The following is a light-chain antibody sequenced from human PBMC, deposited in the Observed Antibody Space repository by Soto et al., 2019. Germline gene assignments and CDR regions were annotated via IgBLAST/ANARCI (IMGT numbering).Light chain of an antibody. Sequence: QSALTQPPSVSGSPGQSVTISCTGTSSDVGSYNRVSWYQQPPGTAPKLMIYEVSNRPSGVPDRFSGSKSGNPASLTISGLQAEDEADYYCSLYTSSSTVVFGGGTKLTVL. V-gene: IGLV2-18*01. J-gene: IGLJ2*01. CDR2: EVS. CDR1: SSDVGSYNR. CDR3: SLYTSSSTVV.